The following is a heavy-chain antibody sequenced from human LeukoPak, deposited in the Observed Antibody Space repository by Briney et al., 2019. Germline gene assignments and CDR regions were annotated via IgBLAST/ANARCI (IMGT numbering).Heavy chain of an antibody. J-gene: IGHJ4*02. CDR3: ARDPPDYYGSGSYYKSTGSLDY. D-gene: IGHD3-10*01. Sequence: ASVKVSCKASGYTFTSYYMHWVRQAPGQGLEWMGIINPSGGSTSYAQKFQGRVTMTRDTSTSTVYMELSSLRSEDTAVYYCARDPPDYYGSGSYYKSTGSLDYWGQGTLVTVSS. CDR1: GYTFTSYY. CDR2: INPSGGST. V-gene: IGHV1-46*01.